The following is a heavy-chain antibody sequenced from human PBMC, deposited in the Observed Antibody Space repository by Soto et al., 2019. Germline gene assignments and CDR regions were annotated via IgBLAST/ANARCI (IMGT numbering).Heavy chain of an antibody. Sequence: QVQLRESGPGLVKPSETLSLTCTVSGDSITGSYWSWIRQPPGKTLEWIGYIYHSGTTTYNPSLKSRVSISVDTSKNQFSLRLTSVIAADTAVYYCARDMPYAAGSLAGCDYWGQGTTVTVSS. V-gene: IGHV4-59*01. CDR1: GDSITGSY. J-gene: IGHJ4*03. CDR2: IYHSGTT. CDR3: ARDMPYAAGSLAGCDY. D-gene: IGHD1-26*01.